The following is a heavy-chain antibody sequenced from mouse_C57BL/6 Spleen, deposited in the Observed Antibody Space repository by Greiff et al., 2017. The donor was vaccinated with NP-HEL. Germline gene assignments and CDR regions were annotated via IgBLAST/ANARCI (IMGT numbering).Heavy chain of an antibody. Sequence: QVQLQQPGAELVMPGASVKLSCKASGYTFTSYWMHWVKQRPGQGLEWIGEIDPSDSYTNYNQKFKGKSTLTVDKSSSTAYMQLSSLTSEDSAVYYCAREGGGNRNAMDYGGQGTSVTVSS. D-gene: IGHD2-1*01. CDR1: GYTFTSYW. V-gene: IGHV1-69*01. CDR2: IDPSDSYT. J-gene: IGHJ4*01. CDR3: AREGGGNRNAMDY.